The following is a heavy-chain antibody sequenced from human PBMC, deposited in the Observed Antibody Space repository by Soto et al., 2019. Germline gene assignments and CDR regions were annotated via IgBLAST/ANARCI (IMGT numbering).Heavy chain of an antibody. Sequence: QVQLQESGPGLVKPSQTLSLTCTVSGGSISSGGYYWSWIRQHPGKGLEWIGYIYYSGSTYYNPSLKIRVTISVDTSKNQFSLKLSSVTAADTAVYYCARDRHGSGPEMGSMDVWGQGTTVTVSS. V-gene: IGHV4-31*03. J-gene: IGHJ6*02. CDR2: IYYSGST. D-gene: IGHD3-10*01. CDR3: ARDRHGSGPEMGSMDV. CDR1: GGSISSGGYY.